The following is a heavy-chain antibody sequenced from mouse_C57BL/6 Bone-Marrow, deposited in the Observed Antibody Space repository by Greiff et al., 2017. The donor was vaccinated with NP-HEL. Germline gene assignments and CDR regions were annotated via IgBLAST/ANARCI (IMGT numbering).Heavy chain of an antibody. CDR3: ARQRTMLLPPYFEV. J-gene: IGHJ1*03. CDR2: ISSGGGYT. D-gene: IGHD1-1*02. V-gene: IGHV5-6*01. Sequence: EVQGVESGGDLVKPGGSLKLSCAASGFNFSSYGMSWVRQTPDKRLEWVATISSGGGYTYYPDSVKGRFTIYRDNAKNTPYLQMSSLKSEDTAMYYCARQRTMLLPPYFEVWGTGTTVTVSS. CDR1: GFNFSSYG.